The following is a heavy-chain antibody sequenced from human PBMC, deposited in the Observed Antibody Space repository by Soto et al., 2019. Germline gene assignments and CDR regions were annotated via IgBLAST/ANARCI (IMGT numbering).Heavy chain of an antibody. V-gene: IGHV3-33*03. CDR2: IWYDGSNK. CDR3: AAATTWNFHFPY. CDR1: GLTISTHG. J-gene: IGHJ4*02. Sequence: QAQLVESGGGVVQPGTSLRLSCAASGLTISTHGMPWVRQAPGKGLEWLANIWYDGSNKFYAESVKGRFSISKDNSKNTLYLQMSSLRAEGTAVYYCAAATTWNFHFPYWGQGTQVTVSS. D-gene: IGHD1-7*01.